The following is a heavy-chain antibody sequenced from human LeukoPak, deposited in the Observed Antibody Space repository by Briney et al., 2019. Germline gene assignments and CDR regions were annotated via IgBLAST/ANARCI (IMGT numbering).Heavy chain of an antibody. D-gene: IGHD6-19*01. CDR1: GFTFSGYA. CDR3: ASPGSSGWSSFDS. Sequence: GGSLRLSCAASGFTFSGYAMHWVRQAPGKGLEWVAVMSYDGSKKYYADSVMGRFTISRDNSKNTLYLQMNGLRAEDTAVYYCASPGSSGWSSFDSWGQGTLVTVSS. V-gene: IGHV3-30-3*01. CDR2: MSYDGSKK. J-gene: IGHJ4*02.